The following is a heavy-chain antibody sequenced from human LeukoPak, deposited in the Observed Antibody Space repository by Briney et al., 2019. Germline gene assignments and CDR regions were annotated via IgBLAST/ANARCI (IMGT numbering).Heavy chain of an antibody. D-gene: IGHD5-12*01. CDR1: GFTFSSYA. J-gene: IGHJ6*03. CDR2: ISYDGSNK. V-gene: IGHV3-30*04. Sequence: PGGSLRLSCAASGFTFSSYAMHWVRQAPGKGLEWVAVISYDGSNKYYADSVKGRFTISRDNSKNTLYLQMNSLRAEDTAVYYCARDKGGYDSDYYMDVWGKGTTVTISS. CDR3: ARDKGGYDSDYYMDV.